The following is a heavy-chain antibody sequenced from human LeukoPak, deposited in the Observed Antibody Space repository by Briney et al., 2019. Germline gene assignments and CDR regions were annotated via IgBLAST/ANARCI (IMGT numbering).Heavy chain of an antibody. V-gene: IGHV4-59*08. CDR2: IYYGGST. CDR3: ARRGIAAAGYDY. J-gene: IGHJ4*02. Sequence: SETLSLTCTVSGGSISSYYWSWIRQPPGKGLEWIGYIYYGGSTNYNPSLKSRVTISVDTSKNQFSLKLSSVTAADTAVYYCARRGIAAAGYDYWGQGTLVTVSS. CDR1: GGSISSYY. D-gene: IGHD6-13*01.